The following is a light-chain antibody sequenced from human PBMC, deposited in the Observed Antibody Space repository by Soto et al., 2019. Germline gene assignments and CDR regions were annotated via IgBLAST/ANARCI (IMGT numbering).Light chain of an antibody. CDR2: DAS. J-gene: IGKJ2*01. CDR3: QQSYITPYT. CDR1: QSISTH. Sequence: DIQMTQSPSSLSASVGAGVTITCRASQSISTHLNWYQQKPGTAPKLLIYDASSLQSGVPSRFSGSGSGTDFTLTSSSLQPEDFATYFRQQSYITPYTFGQGSRMEIK. V-gene: IGKV1-39*01.